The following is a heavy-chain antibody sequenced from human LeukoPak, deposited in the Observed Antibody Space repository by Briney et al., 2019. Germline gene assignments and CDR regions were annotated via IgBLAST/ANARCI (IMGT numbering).Heavy chain of an antibody. Sequence: PGGSLRLSCAASGFTFENYGMSWVRQAPGKGLEWVSGISGSGGRTYYPDSVKGRFTISRDDPHNTLYLQMNSLRAEDTAVYFCARGGVDYYGSGTYYLMYYFDYWGQGALVTVSS. V-gene: IGHV3-23*01. D-gene: IGHD3-10*01. CDR1: GFTFENYG. CDR3: ARGGVDYYGSGTYYLMYYFDY. J-gene: IGHJ4*02. CDR2: ISGSGGRT.